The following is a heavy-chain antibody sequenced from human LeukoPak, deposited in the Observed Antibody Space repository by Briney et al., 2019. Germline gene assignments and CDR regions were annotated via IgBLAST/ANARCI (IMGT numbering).Heavy chain of an antibody. V-gene: IGHV4-34*01. CDR1: GGSFSGYY. CDR3: ARAAAVADPFDY. CDR2: INHSGST. J-gene: IGHJ4*02. Sequence: PSETLSLTCAVYGGSFSGYYWSWIRQPPGKGLEWIGEINHSGSTNYNPSLKSRVTISVDTSKNQFSLKLSSVTAADTAVYYCARAAAVADPFDYWGQGTLVTVSS. D-gene: IGHD6-19*01.